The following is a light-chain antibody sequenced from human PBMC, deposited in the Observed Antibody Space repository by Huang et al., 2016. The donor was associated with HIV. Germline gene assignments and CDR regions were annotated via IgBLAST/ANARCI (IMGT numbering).Light chain of an antibody. Sequence: DIVMTQSPLYLPVTPGEAASISCSSSQSLRHIDTYNYLDWYLQRPGHSPQLLIYLGSNRASGVPDRFSGSGSGTDFTLKISRVEADDVGIYYCMQALEAPWTFGRGTKVEIK. CDR2: LGS. V-gene: IGKV2-28*01. CDR3: MQALEAPWT. CDR1: QSLRHIDTYNY. J-gene: IGKJ1*01.